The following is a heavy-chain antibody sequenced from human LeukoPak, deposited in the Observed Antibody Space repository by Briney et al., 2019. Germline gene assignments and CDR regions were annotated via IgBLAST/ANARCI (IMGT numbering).Heavy chain of an antibody. Sequence: GGSLRLSCAASGFTFSDYYMSWIRQAPGKGLEWVSYISSSGSTIYYADSVKGRFTISRDNAKNSLYLQMNRLRAEDTAVYYCARGGYYGSGSSDAFDIWGQGTMVTVSS. V-gene: IGHV3-11*01. CDR3: ARGGYYGSGSSDAFDI. J-gene: IGHJ3*02. CDR1: GFTFSDYY. CDR2: ISSSGSTI. D-gene: IGHD3-10*01.